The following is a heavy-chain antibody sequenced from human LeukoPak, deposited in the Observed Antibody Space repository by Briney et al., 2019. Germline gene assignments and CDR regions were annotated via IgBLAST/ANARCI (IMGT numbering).Heavy chain of an antibody. Sequence: PSETLSLTCTVSGGSISSYYWSWIRQPPGKGLEWIGYIYYSGSTSYNPSLKSRVTISVDTSKNQFSLKLSSVTAADTAVYYCARQVPAAGLSDWGQGTLVTASS. D-gene: IGHD6-13*01. CDR3: ARQVPAAGLSD. CDR1: GGSISSYY. CDR2: IYYSGST. J-gene: IGHJ4*02. V-gene: IGHV4-59*08.